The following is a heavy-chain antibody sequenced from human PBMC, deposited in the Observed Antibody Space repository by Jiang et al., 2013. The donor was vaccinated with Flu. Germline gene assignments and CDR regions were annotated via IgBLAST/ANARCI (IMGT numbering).Heavy chain of an antibody. V-gene: IGHV3-33*01. Sequence: QLLESGGGVVQPGRSLRLSCAASGFTFSSYGMHWVRQAPGKGLEWVAVIWYDGSNKYYADSVKGRFTISRDNSKNTLYLQMNSLRAEDTAVYYCAREIRGIVGATGGYYFDYWGQGTLVTVSS. J-gene: IGHJ4*02. CDR1: GFTFSSYG. CDR2: IWYDGSNK. CDR3: AREIRGIVGATGGYYFDY. D-gene: IGHD1-26*01.